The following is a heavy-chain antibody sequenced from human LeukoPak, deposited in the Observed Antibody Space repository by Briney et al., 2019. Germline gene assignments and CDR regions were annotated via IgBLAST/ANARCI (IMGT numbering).Heavy chain of an antibody. V-gene: IGHV3-21*04. J-gene: IGHJ4*02. CDR3: AKSRNFGYDY. CDR1: GFTFSSYS. Sequence: PGGSLRLSCAASGFTFSSYSMNWVRQAPGKGLEWVSSISSSRSYIYYADSVKGRFTISRDNAKNSLYLQMNSLRADDTAMYYCAKSRNFGYDYWGQGTLVTVSS. D-gene: IGHD3-10*01. CDR2: ISSSRSYI.